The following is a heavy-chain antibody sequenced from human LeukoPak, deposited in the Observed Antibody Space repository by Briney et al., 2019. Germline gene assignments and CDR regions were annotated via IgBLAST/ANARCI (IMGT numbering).Heavy chain of an antibody. CDR1: GGSISSYY. CDR3: ARELVDAFDI. Sequence: SETLSLTCTVSGGSISSYYWSWIRQPPGKGLEWIGYIYYSGSTNYNPSLKSRVTISVDTPKNQFSLKLSSVTAADTAVYYCARELVDAFDIWGQGTMVTVSS. J-gene: IGHJ3*02. CDR2: IYYSGST. D-gene: IGHD2-21*01. V-gene: IGHV4-59*01.